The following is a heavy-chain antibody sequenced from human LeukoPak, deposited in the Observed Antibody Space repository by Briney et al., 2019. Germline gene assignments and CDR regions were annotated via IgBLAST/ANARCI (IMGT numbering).Heavy chain of an antibody. CDR2: MNPNSGNT. CDR1: GYTFTSYG. D-gene: IGHD6-6*01. V-gene: IGHV1-8*02. CDR3: ARGVQLAASDYYGMDV. J-gene: IGHJ6*02. Sequence: ASVKVSCKASGYTFTSYGISWVRQAPGQGLEWMGWMNPNSGNTGYAQKFQGRVTMTRNTSISTAYMELSSLRSEDTAVYYCARGVQLAASDYYGMDVWGQGTTVTVSS.